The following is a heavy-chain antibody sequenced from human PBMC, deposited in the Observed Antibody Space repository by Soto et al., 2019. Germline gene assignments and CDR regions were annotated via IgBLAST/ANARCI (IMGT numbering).Heavy chain of an antibody. Sequence: QVQLQESGPGLVKPSQTLSLTCTVSGGSISSGGYYWSWIRQHPGKGLEWIGYIYYSGSTYYNPSLPSRVTISVHTSKNQFSLKLSSVTAADTAVYYCARDYGGMGTVTTFGGFDYWGQGTLVTVSS. D-gene: IGHD4-17*01. CDR2: IYYSGST. V-gene: IGHV4-31*03. CDR1: GGSISSGGYY. CDR3: ARDYGGMGTVTTFGGFDY. J-gene: IGHJ4*02.